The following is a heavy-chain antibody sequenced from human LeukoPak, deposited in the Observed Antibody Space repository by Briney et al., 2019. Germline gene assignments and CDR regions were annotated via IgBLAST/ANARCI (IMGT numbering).Heavy chain of an antibody. CDR1: GFTFNRCW. V-gene: IGHV3-7*01. CDR3: TSWGDTTAEYFQR. J-gene: IGHJ1*01. D-gene: IGHD2-21*02. CDR2: INPDGRDT. Sequence: GGSLRLSCVVSGFTFNRCWMNWVRQAPGKGLEWVAHINPDGRDTYYVDSVRGRFTISRDNAQNSMYLQMNSLRVEDTAVYYCTSWGDTTAEYFQRWGQGTLVTVSS.